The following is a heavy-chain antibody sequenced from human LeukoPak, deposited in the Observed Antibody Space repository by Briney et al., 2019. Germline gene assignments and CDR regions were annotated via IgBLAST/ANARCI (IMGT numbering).Heavy chain of an antibody. V-gene: IGHV1-18*01. D-gene: IGHD6-19*01. CDR2: ISAYNGNT. J-gene: IGHJ3*02. Sequence: ASVKVSCKASGYTFTSYGISWVRQPPGQGLEWMGWISAYNGNTNYAQKSQGRVTITTDTSTSTAHMQLRSLRSDDAVVYCCARGGGEQWLVRRVDAFDIWGQGTMVTVSS. CDR1: GYTFTSYG. CDR3: ARGGGEQWLVRRVDAFDI.